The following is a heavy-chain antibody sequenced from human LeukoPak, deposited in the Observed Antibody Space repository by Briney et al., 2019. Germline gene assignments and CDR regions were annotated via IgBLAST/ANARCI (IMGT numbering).Heavy chain of an antibody. CDR2: ISSNSGFI. Sequence: PGGSLRLSCAASGFTFSSYSMNWVRQAPGKGLEWVSSISSNSGFIYYADSVKGRFTISRDNARNSLYVQMNSLRAEDTAVYYCGRETPVGAIIWGQGTMVTVSS. J-gene: IGHJ3*02. V-gene: IGHV3-21*01. CDR3: GRETPVGAII. CDR1: GFTFSSYS. D-gene: IGHD1-26*01.